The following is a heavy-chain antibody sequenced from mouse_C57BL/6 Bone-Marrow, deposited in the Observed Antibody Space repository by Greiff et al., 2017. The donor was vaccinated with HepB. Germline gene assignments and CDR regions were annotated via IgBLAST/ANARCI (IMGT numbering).Heavy chain of an antibody. CDR1: GYTFTSYW. D-gene: IGHD2-1*01. CDR3: ARFHLLWQGFDY. CDR2: INPSNGGT. J-gene: IGHJ2*01. V-gene: IGHV1-53*01. Sequence: QVQLQQPGTELVKPGASVKLSCKASGYTFTSYWMHWVKQRPGQGLEWIGNINPSNGGTNYNEKFKSKATLTVDKSSSTAYMQLSSLTSEDSAVYYSARFHLLWQGFDYWGQGTTLTVSS.